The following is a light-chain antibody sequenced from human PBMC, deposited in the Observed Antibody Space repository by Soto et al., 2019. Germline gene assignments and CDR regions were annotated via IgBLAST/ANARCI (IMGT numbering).Light chain of an antibody. J-gene: IGKJ4*01. CDR2: GAS. CDR3: QQFSSYPLT. CDR1: QSISSN. V-gene: IGKV3-15*01. Sequence: EIVMTQSPATLSVSPGERATLSCRASQSISSNLAWYQQKPGQAPSLLLYGASTRATGIPARFSGSGSGTDFTLTISRLEPEDFEVYYCQQFSSYPLTLGGGTKVDIK.